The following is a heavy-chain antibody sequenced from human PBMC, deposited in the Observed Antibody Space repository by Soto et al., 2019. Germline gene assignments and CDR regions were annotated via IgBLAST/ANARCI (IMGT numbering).Heavy chain of an antibody. CDR3: ARDKAAAEFDT. D-gene: IGHD6-13*01. J-gene: IGHJ5*02. Sequence: QVHLQESGPGLVKPSETLSLTCTVSGGSISSGIYYWSWIRQPPGKRLEWIGFIYYSGSTDYNPSLKGRVTMSVDTSKNQFSLKLSSVTAADTAVYYCARDKAAAEFDTWGQGTLVTVSS. CDR2: IYYSGST. CDR1: GGSISSGIYY. V-gene: IGHV4-61*01.